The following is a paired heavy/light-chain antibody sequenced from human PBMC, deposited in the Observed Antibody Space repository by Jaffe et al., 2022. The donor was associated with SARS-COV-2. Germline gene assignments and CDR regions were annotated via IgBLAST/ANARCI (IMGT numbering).Light chain of an antibody. J-gene: IGLJ2*01. V-gene: IGLV2-14*01. CDR3: SSYTSSSVV. Sequence: QSALTQPASVSGSPGQSITISCTGTSSDVGGYNYVSWYQQHPGKAPKLMIYEVSNRPSGVPDRFSGSKSGNTASLTISGLQAEDEADYYCSSYTSSSVVFGGGTKLTVL. CDR2: EVS. CDR1: SSDVGGYNY.
Heavy chain of an antibody. J-gene: IGHJ6*02. Sequence: QVQLQESGPGLVKPSQTLSLTCTVSGGSISSGSYYWSWIRQPAGKGLEWIGRIYTSGSTNYNPSLKSRVTISVDTSKNQFSLKLSSVTAADTAVYYCASQGESVGYYYYYGMDVWGQGTTVTVSS. D-gene: IGHD1-26*01. V-gene: IGHV4-61*02. CDR2: IYTSGST. CDR1: GGSISSGSYY. CDR3: ASQGESVGYYYYYGMDV.